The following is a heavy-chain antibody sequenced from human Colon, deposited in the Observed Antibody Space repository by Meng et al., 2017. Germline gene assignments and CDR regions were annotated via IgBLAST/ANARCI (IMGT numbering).Heavy chain of an antibody. Sequence: SETLSPTCTVSGGSISSGGFYWSWIRQHPGKGLEWIGYIYSSGSTYYNPSLKSLVSISVDTSKNQFSLKLSSVNAADTAVYYCARGPGRGSGSGSFDYWGQGTLVTVSS. V-gene: IGHV4-31*01. CDR1: GGSISSGGFY. CDR3: ARGPGRGSGSGSFDY. CDR2: IYSSGST. J-gene: IGHJ4*02. D-gene: IGHD3-10*01.